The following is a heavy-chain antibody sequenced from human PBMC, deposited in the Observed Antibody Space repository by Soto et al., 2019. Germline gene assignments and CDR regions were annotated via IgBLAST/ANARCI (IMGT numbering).Heavy chain of an antibody. V-gene: IGHV4-30-2*01. CDR3: ARAHYGDYGYGMDV. D-gene: IGHD4-17*01. J-gene: IGHJ6*02. Sequence: QLQLQESGSGLVKPSQTLSLTCAVSGGSISSGGYSWSWTRQPPGKGLEWIGYIFHSGSPYYNPSLKSRVTISVDRSKNQCSLKLSSVTAADTAVYYCARAHYGDYGYGMDVWGQGTTVTVSS. CDR1: GGSISSGGYS. CDR2: IFHSGSP.